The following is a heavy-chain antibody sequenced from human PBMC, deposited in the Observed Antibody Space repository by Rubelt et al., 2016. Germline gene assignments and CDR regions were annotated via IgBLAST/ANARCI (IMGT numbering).Heavy chain of an antibody. CDR3: ARGSAFDI. Sequence: QVQLQQSGPGLVKPSQTLSLTCAISGDSVSSNSAAWNWIRQSPSRGLEWLGRTYYRSKWYNVDGVSVKSRTTIEPDTSKSQFSLDLDPVTPEDTAAYYCARGSAFDIWGQGTMVTVSS. CDR1: GDSVSSNSAA. J-gene: IGHJ3*02. CDR2: TYYRSKWYN. V-gene: IGHV6-1*01.